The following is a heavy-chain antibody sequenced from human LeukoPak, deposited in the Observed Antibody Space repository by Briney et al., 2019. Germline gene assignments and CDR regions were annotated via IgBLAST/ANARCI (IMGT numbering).Heavy chain of an antibody. CDR3: ARVSVLVTAFDI. CDR2: IYTSGST. V-gene: IGHV4-4*07. D-gene: IGHD2-8*02. CDR1: GGSISSYY. Sequence: SETLSLTCTVSGGSISSYYWSWIRQPAGKGLEWIGRIYTSGSTNYNPSLKSRVTMSVDTSKNQFSLKLTSVTAADTAVYYCARVSVLVTAFDIWGQGTMVTVSS. J-gene: IGHJ3*02.